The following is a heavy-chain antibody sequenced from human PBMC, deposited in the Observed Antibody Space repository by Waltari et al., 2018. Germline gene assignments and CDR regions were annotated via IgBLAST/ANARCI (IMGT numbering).Heavy chain of an antibody. CDR3: ARASDYGGNSGNY. D-gene: IGHD4-17*01. CDR1: GFTFSSYG. Sequence: QVQLVESGGGVVQPGRSLRLSCAASGFTFSSYGMLWVRQAPGKGLEWVAVIWYDGSNKYYADSVKGRFTISRDNSKNTLYLQMNSLRAEDTAVYYCARASDYGGNSGNYWGQGTLVTVSS. J-gene: IGHJ4*02. CDR2: IWYDGSNK. V-gene: IGHV3-33*01.